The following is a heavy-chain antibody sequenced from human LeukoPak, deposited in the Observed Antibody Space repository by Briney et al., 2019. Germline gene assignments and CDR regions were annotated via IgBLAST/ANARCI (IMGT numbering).Heavy chain of an antibody. J-gene: IGHJ4*02. CDR3: ARDGAIFDSSGYYFLW. D-gene: IGHD3-22*01. V-gene: IGHV1-69*13. CDR1: GGTFSSYA. CDR2: IIPIFGTA. Sequence: SVKVSCKASGGTFSSYAISWVRQAPGQGLEWMGGIIPIFGTANYAQKFQGRVRITADESTSTAYLELTGLRSEDTAIYYCARDGAIFDSSGYYFLWWGQGTLVTVSS.